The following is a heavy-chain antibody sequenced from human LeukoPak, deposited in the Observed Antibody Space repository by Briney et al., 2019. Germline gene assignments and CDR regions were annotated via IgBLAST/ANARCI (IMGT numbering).Heavy chain of an antibody. CDR2: IYTSGST. Sequence: SETLSLTCSVYGYSISSAYYWGWIRQPAGKGLEWIGRIYTSGSTNYNPSLKSRVTMSVDTSKNQFSLKLSSVTAADTAVYYCARVETSGDIFRNYYYYMDVWGKGTTVTISS. V-gene: IGHV4-4*07. CDR3: ARVETSGDIFRNYYYYMDV. D-gene: IGHD3-9*01. J-gene: IGHJ6*03. CDR1: GYSISSAYY.